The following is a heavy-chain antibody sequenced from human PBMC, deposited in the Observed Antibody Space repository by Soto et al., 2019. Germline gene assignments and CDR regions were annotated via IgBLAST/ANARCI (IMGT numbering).Heavy chain of an antibody. V-gene: IGHV1-2*02. Sequence: QVQLVQSGAEVKKPGASVKVSCKASGHTFTGHHMHWVRQAPGQGLEWMGYIDLDSRNTRYAQKFQGRVTTTRDTSITTAYMELSGLRSDDMAVYYCGLEPTGTGGFDYWGQGTLVTVSS. CDR2: IDLDSRNT. CDR1: GHTFTGHH. D-gene: IGHD7-27*01. CDR3: GLEPTGTGGFDY. J-gene: IGHJ4*02.